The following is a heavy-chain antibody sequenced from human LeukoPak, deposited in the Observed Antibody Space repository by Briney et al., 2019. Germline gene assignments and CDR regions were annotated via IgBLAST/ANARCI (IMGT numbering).Heavy chain of an antibody. D-gene: IGHD2-21*02. CDR3: AKGTYCGGDCYPQAPNYYFGMDV. V-gene: IGHV3-30*18. CDR2: TSYDGSNK. CDR1: GFTFSSYG. J-gene: IGHJ6*02. Sequence: GGSLRLSCAASGFTFSSYGMHWVRQAPGKGLEWVAITSYDGSNKYYADSVKGRFTISRDNSKNTLYLQMNSLRAEDTAVCYCAKGTYCGGDCYPQAPNYYFGMDVWGQGTTVTVSS.